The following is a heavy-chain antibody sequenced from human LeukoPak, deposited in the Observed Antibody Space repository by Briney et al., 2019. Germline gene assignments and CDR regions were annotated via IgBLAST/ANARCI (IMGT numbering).Heavy chain of an antibody. CDR3: AREGGTGGYFDY. J-gene: IGHJ4*02. CDR2: ISSSGCTI. Sequence: GGSLRLSCAVSGFTFSAYGMHWVRQAPGKGLEWVSYISSSGCTIYYADSVKGRFTISRDNAKNSLYLQMNSLRAEDTAVYYCAREGGTGGYFDYWGQGTLVTVSS. D-gene: IGHD2-15*01. V-gene: IGHV3-48*04. CDR1: GFTFSAYG.